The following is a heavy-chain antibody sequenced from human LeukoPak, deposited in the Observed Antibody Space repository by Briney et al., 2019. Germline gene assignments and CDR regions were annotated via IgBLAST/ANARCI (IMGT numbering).Heavy chain of an antibody. CDR1: GGSISSYY. J-gene: IGHJ4*02. D-gene: IGHD6-13*01. Sequence: SETLSLTCTVSGGSISSYYWSWIRQPPGKGLEWIAYIYYSGSTNYNPSLKSRVTISVDTSKNQFSLKLSSVTAADTAVYYCARGSYSSSASWYYFDYWGQGTLVTVSS. CDR2: IYYSGST. CDR3: ARGSYSSSASWYYFDY. V-gene: IGHV4-59*01.